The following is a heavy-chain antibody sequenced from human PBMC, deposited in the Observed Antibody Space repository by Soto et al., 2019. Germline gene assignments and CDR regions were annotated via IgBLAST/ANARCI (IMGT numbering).Heavy chain of an antibody. J-gene: IGHJ4*02. CDR2: ISSSGSTI. Sequence: LRLSCAASGFTFSDYYMSWIRQAPGKGLEWVSYISSSGSTIYYADSVKGRFTISRDNAKNSLYLQMNSLRVEDTAVYYCARETGYSSGWRQDYWGQGTLVTVSS. V-gene: IGHV3-11*04. D-gene: IGHD6-19*01. CDR3: ARETGYSSGWRQDY. CDR1: GFTFSDYY.